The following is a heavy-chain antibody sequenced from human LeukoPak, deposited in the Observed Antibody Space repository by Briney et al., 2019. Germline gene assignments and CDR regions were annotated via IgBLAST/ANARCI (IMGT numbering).Heavy chain of an antibody. CDR2: IYYSGST. CDR1: GGSISSGGYY. CDR3: ARGSHWPDLDWYFDL. Sequence: SQTLSLTCTVSGGSISSGGYYWSWIRQHPGKGLEWIGYIYYSGSTYYNPSLKSRVTISVDTSKNQFSLKLRSVTAADTAVYCSARGSHWPDLDWYFDLWGRGTLVTVSS. D-gene: IGHD1-1*01. J-gene: IGHJ2*01. V-gene: IGHV4-31*03.